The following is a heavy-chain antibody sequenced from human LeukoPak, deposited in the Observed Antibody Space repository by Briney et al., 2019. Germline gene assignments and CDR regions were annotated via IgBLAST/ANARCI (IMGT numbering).Heavy chain of an antibody. D-gene: IGHD2-15*01. J-gene: IGHJ6*02. Sequence: GGSPRLSCAASGFTFSSYGMHWVRQAPGKGLEWVAVIWYDGSNKYYADSVKGRFTISRDNSKNTLYLQMNSLRAEDTAVYYCARDGGQYCSGGSCYSLNYGMDVWGQGTTVTVSS. CDR3: ARDGGQYCSGGSCYSLNYGMDV. CDR1: GFTFSSYG. CDR2: IWYDGSNK. V-gene: IGHV3-33*01.